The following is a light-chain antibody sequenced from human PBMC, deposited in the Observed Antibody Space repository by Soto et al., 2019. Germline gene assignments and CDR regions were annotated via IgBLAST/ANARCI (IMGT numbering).Light chain of an antibody. J-gene: IGLJ2*01. CDR1: SSNIGAGYD. CDR2: GNS. Sequence: QSVLTQPPSVSGAPGQRVTISCTGSSSNIGAGYDVHWYQQLPGTAPKLLIYGNSNRPSGVPDRFSGSKSGTSASLAITGIQAEDEVVHCGQCYHSSLSGPVVFRGGTQLTVL. V-gene: IGLV1-40*01. CDR3: QCYHSSLSGPVV.